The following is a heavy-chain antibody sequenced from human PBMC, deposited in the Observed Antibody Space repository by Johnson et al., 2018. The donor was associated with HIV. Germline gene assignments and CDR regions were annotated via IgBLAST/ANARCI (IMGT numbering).Heavy chain of an antibody. CDR2: LPYDGSNK. CDR1: GFTFSSYA. J-gene: IGHJ3*02. V-gene: IGHV3-30*04. D-gene: IGHD5-12*01. CDR3: SREGVVATITDAFDI. Sequence: QVQLVESGGGLVQPGGSLRLSCAASGFTFSSYAMHWVRQAPGKGLEWVSILPYDGSNKYYADSVKGRFTISRDNSKNTLYLQMKSLRAEDTAVYYCSREGVVATITDAFDIWGQGTMVTVSS.